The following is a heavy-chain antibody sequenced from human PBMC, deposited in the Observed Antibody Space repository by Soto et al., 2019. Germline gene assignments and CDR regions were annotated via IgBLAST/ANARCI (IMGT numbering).Heavy chain of an antibody. V-gene: IGHV4-34*01. D-gene: IGHD3-22*01. Sequence: KTSETLSLTCAVYGGSFSGYYWSWIRQPPGKGLEWIGEINHSGSTNYNPSLKSRVTISVDTSKNQFSLKLSSVTAADTAVYYCARGTTSSGYYAYWGQGTLVTVSS. CDR3: ARGTTSSGYYAY. J-gene: IGHJ4*02. CDR2: INHSGST. CDR1: GGSFSGYY.